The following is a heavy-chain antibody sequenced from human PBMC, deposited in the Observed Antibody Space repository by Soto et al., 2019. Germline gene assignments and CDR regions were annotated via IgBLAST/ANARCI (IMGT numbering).Heavy chain of an antibody. V-gene: IGHV4-34*01. D-gene: IGHD3-3*01. CDR3: ARAMANTWGFRLFFFVNY. CDR1: GGSFSGYY. J-gene: IGHJ4*02. Sequence: SETLSLTCAVYGGSFSGYYGSWIRQPPGKGLEWIGEINHSGSTNYNPSLKSRVTISVDTSKNQFSLKLSSVTAADTAVYYCARAMANTWGFRLFFFVNYGGQEPLFTVS. CDR2: INHSGST.